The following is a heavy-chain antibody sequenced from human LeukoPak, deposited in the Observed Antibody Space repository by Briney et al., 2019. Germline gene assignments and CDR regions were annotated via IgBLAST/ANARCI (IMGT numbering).Heavy chain of an antibody. J-gene: IGHJ5*02. CDR1: GYSFTSYW. Sequence: GESLKISCKGSGYSFTSYWIGWVRQMPGKGLEWVGIIYPGDSDTRYSPSFQGQVTISADKSISTAYLQWSSLKASDTAMYYCARQVHDSSGYPNWFDPWGQGTLVTVSS. CDR2: IYPGDSDT. CDR3: ARQVHDSSGYPNWFDP. V-gene: IGHV5-51*01. D-gene: IGHD3-22*01.